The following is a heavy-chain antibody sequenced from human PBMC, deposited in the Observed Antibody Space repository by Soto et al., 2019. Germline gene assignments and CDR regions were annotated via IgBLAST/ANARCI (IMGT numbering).Heavy chain of an antibody. CDR1: GGSISTYY. V-gene: IGHV4-59*01. CDR3: ARGYNYMDV. J-gene: IGHJ6*03. Sequence: SETLSLTCTVSGGSISTYYWNWIRQPPGKGLEWIGYIYYSGGANYNPSLKSRVTISVDMSKKQFSLNLSSVTAADTAVYYCARGYNYMDVWGKGTTVTVSS. CDR2: IYYSGGA.